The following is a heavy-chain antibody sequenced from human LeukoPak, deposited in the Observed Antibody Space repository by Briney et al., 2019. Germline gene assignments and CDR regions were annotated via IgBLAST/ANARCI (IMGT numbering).Heavy chain of an antibody. CDR3: ARPYYYDSRIDP. J-gene: IGHJ5*02. D-gene: IGHD3-22*01. CDR1: GGSISSGDYY. CDR2: MYYSGST. V-gene: IGHV4-30-4*01. Sequence: SETLSLTCTVSGGSISSGDYYWSWIRQPPGKGLQWIAYMYYSGSTYYNPSLKSRVTMSADTSKNQLSLKLSPVTAADTAVYYCARPYYYDSRIDPWGQGILVTVSS.